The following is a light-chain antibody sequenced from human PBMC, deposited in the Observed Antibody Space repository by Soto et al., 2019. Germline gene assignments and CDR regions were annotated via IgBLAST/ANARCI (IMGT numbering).Light chain of an antibody. CDR1: QGISNY. Sequence: DIPMTQSPSSLSASVGDRVTITCRASQGISNYLAWYQQKPGKVPKLLIYAASTLQSGVPSRFSGSGSGTDFTLTISSLLPEDVATYYCQKYNSARWTFGQGTKVEIK. CDR3: QKYNSARWT. CDR2: AAS. V-gene: IGKV1-27*01. J-gene: IGKJ1*01.